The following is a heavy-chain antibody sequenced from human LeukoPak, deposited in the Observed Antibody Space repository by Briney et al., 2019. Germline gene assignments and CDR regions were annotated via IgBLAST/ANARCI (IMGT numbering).Heavy chain of an antibody. Sequence: PGGSLRLSCAASGFTFSSYGMHWVRQAPGKGLEWVAVISYDGSNKYYADSVKGRFTISRDNSKNTLYLQMNSLRAEDTAVYYCAKSIAVAGRGGFDYWGQGTLVTVSS. CDR3: AKSIAVAGRGGFDY. CDR1: GFTFSSYG. V-gene: IGHV3-30*18. CDR2: ISYDGSNK. J-gene: IGHJ4*02. D-gene: IGHD6-19*01.